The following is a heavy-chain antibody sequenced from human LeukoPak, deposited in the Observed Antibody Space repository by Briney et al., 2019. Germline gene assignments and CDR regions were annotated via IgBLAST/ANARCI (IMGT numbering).Heavy chain of an antibody. V-gene: IGHV4-4*02. J-gene: IGHJ4*02. D-gene: IGHD5-24*01. Sequence: PSGTLSPTCAVSGDSISTNHWWSWVRQPPGKGLEWIGEVYHSGSTNYNPSCKSRVTISVDKSKNLFSLKLTSVTAADTAMYYCASARWDSWGQGTLVTVSS. CDR1: GDSISTNHW. CDR2: VYHSGST. CDR3: ASARWDS.